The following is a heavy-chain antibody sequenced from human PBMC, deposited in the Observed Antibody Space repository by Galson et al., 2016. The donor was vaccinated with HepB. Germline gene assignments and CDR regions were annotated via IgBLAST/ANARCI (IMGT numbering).Heavy chain of an antibody. Sequence: SLRLSCAASGFTVSNNYMRWVRQAPGKGLEWVSLIYSGGSTYYADSVKGRFTISRDSSKNTLYLQMNSLRAEDTAVYYCAKSTLGVTLESYYYGMDVWGQGTTVTVSS. J-gene: IGHJ6*02. CDR3: AKSTLGVTLESYYYGMDV. CDR2: IYSGGST. V-gene: IGHV3-66*01. CDR1: GFTVSNNY. D-gene: IGHD2-21*02.